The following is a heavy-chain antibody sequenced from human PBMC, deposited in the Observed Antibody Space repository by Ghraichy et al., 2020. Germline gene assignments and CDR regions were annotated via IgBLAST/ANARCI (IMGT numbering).Heavy chain of an antibody. V-gene: IGHV4-30-4*08. Sequence: LRLSCTVSGGSISSGDYYWSWIRQPPGKGLEWIWYIYYSGSTYYNPSLKSRVTISVDTSKNQFSLKLSSVTAADTAVYYCARAPDYYDSSGYDIWGQGTMVTVSS. D-gene: IGHD3-22*01. CDR1: GGSISSGDYY. J-gene: IGHJ3*02. CDR2: IYYSGST. CDR3: ARAPDYYDSSGYDI.